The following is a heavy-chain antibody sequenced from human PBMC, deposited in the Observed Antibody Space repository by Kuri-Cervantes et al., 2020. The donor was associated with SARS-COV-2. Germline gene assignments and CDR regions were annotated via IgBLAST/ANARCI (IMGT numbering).Heavy chain of an antibody. V-gene: IGHV3-7*01. CDR1: GYSISSGYY. D-gene: IGHD3-3*01. CDR3: AREFFGVVNGYFDY. J-gene: IGHJ4*02. CDR2: IKQDGSEK. Sequence: GGSLRLSCTVSGYSISSGYYWGWVRQAPGKGLEWVANIKQDGSEKYYVDSVKGRFTISRDNAKNSLYLQMNSLRAEDTAVYYCAREFFGVVNGYFDYWGQGTLVTVSS.